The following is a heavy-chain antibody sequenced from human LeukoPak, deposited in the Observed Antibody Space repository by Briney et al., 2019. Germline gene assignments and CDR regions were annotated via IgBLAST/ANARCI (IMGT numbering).Heavy chain of an antibody. J-gene: IGHJ6*02. Sequence: SVKVSCKVSGGPFSGHGISWVRQAPGEGLERMGGITAIYETTNYAERFQGRVTMAADESTSTFYMELSSLRSEDTAVYYCARGLHSSYYGYGMDFWGQGTTVTVSS. V-gene: IGHV1-69*13. CDR2: ITAIYETT. D-gene: IGHD4-11*01. CDR3: ARGLHSSYYGYGMDF. CDR1: GGPFSGHG.